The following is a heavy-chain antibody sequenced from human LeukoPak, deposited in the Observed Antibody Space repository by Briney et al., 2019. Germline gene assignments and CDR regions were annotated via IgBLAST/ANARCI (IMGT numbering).Heavy chain of an antibody. Sequence: GASVKVSCKSSGYTFSTYGIIWVRQAPGHGLEWMGWISAYNGNTNYAEKFQGRVTMTTDRSTSTAYMELRSLRSDDTAVYYCARGLDYYDGTGYRSYWYFDLWGRGTLVTVSS. J-gene: IGHJ2*01. CDR1: GYTFSTYG. V-gene: IGHV1-18*01. CDR3: ARGLDYYDGTGYRSYWYFDL. D-gene: IGHD3-22*01. CDR2: ISAYNGNT.